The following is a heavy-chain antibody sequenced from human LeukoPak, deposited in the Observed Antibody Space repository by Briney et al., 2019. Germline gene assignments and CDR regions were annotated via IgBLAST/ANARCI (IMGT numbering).Heavy chain of an antibody. CDR3: AQSGYFAFDM. V-gene: IGHV3-23*01. D-gene: IGHD2-15*01. J-gene: IGHJ3*02. CDR1: GYTFSAYD. CDR2: TSRSSGA. Sequence: PGGSLRLSCVGSGYTFSAYDMQWVRQAPGKGLEWVSGTSRSSGAHYTDSVKGRFTISRDNSKDTLYLQMDSLRAEDTAVYYCAQSGYFAFDMWGQGTMVTVSS.